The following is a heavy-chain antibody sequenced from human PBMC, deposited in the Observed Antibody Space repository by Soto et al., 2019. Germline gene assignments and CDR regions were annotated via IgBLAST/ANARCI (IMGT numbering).Heavy chain of an antibody. CDR2: IKQDGIEK. CDR1: GFTFSSYW. Sequence: GGSLRLSCAASGFTFSSYWISWVRQAPGKGLEWVANIKQDGIEKYYVDSVKGRFAISRDNAKNSLYLQMNSLRAEDTAVYYCASLFVGIWYYGMDVFGQGTTVTFSS. J-gene: IGHJ6*02. V-gene: IGHV3-7*03. CDR3: ASLFVGIWYYGMDV. D-gene: IGHD1-26*01.